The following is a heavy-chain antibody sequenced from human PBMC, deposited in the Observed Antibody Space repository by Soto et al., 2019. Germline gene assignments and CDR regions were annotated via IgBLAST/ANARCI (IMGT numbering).Heavy chain of an antibody. CDR3: ASRNSGWYFDY. J-gene: IGHJ4*02. Sequence: EVQLLESGGGLVQPGGSLRLSCAASGFTFSSYAMNWVRQAPGKGLEWVSVISGSGGSTYYADSVKGLFTISRDNSKNTLYHQMNSLRPEDTAVYYCASRNSGWYFDYWGQGTRVTVSA. CDR1: GFTFSSYA. D-gene: IGHD6-19*01. V-gene: IGHV3-23*01. CDR2: ISGSGGST.